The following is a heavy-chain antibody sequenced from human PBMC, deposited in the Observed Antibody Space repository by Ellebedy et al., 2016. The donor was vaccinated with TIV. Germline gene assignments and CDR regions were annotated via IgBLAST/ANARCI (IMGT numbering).Heavy chain of an antibody. Sequence: SETLSLXCTVSGGSINSYCWSWIRQPPGKGLEWIGYIHYSGRTNYNPSLKSRVTISVDTSKNQFSLKLSSVTAADTAVYYCARGEAQLLYDYWGQGTLVTVSS. D-gene: IGHD2-2*02. V-gene: IGHV4-59*12. CDR3: ARGEAQLLYDY. CDR1: GGSINSYC. CDR2: IHYSGRT. J-gene: IGHJ4*02.